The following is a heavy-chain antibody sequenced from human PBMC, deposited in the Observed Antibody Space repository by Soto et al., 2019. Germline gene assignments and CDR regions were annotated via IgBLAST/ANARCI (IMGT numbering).Heavy chain of an antibody. CDR1: GGSISSGGYY. CDR3: ARATGFGELLSTTPDWYYYMDV. J-gene: IGHJ6*03. CDR2: IYYSGST. D-gene: IGHD3-10*01. Sequence: SETLSLTCTVSGGSISSGGYYWSWIRQHPGKGLEWIGYIYYSGSTYYNPSLKSRVTISVDTSKNQFSLKLSSVTAADTAVYYCARATGFGELLSTTPDWYYYMDVWGKGTTVTVSS. V-gene: IGHV4-31*03.